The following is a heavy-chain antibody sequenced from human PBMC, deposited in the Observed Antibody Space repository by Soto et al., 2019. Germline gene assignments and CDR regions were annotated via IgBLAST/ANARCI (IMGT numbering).Heavy chain of an antibody. V-gene: IGHV1-2*02. CDR2: INPKTGDT. CDR3: ATGTKGTTGWYHP. CDR1: GYTFTDFY. Sequence: QVQLVQSGTEVKKPGASVTVSCKSSGYTFTDFYLHWLRQAPGQGLEWVGWINPKTGDTKSSQKFQGRVTMSRDTSVSTASIDLTSLTSDDTAMYYGATGTKGTTGWYHPWGQGTRVTVSS. D-gene: IGHD1-1*01. J-gene: IGHJ5*02.